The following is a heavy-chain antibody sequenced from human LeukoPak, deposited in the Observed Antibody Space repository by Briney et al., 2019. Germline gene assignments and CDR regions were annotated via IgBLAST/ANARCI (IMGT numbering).Heavy chain of an antibody. J-gene: IGHJ6*02. V-gene: IGHV1-69*06. Sequence: SVKVSCKASGGTFSSYAISWVRQAPGQGLEWMGGIIPIFGTANYAQKFQGRVTMTEDTSTDTAYMELSSLRSEDTAVYYCATLYYYYGMDVWGQGTTVTVSS. CDR2: IIPIFGTA. CDR1: GGTFSSYA. CDR3: ATLYYYYGMDV.